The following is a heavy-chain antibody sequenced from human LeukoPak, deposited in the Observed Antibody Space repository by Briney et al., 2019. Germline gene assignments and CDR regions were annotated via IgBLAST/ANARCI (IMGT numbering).Heavy chain of an antibody. CDR3: ARAGNLPSSPLDY. CDR1: GFTFRSYG. CDR2: IWYDGSNK. Sequence: PGGPLSLSCAASGFTFRSYGMHWVRQAPGKGLEGGAVIWYDGSNKYYADSVKGRFTISRDNSKNTLYLQMNSLRAEDTAVYYCARAGNLPSSPLDYWGQGTLVTVSS. J-gene: IGHJ4*02. V-gene: IGHV3-33*01. D-gene: IGHD1-14*01.